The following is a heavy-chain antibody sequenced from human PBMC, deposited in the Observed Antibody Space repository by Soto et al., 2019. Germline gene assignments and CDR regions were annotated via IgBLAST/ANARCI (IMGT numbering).Heavy chain of an antibody. CDR2: IIPIFGTA. CDR3: ARGGVLRFLEWFPAHFDY. CDR1: GGTFSSYA. V-gene: IGHV1-69*13. J-gene: IGHJ4*02. Sequence: SVKVSCKASGGTFSSYAISWVRQAPGQGLEWMGGIIPIFGTANYAQKFQGRITITADESTSTAYMELSSLRSEDTAVYYCARGGVLRFLEWFPAHFDYWGQGTLVTVSS. D-gene: IGHD3-3*01.